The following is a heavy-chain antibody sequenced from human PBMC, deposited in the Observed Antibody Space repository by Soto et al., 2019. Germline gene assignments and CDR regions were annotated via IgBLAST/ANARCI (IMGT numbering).Heavy chain of an antibody. J-gene: IGHJ4*02. D-gene: IGHD2-21*02. Sequence: ASVKVSCKASGYTFTSYGINWARQAPGQGLEWMGWISAYDGNTNYAQSLQGRVTMTTDTSTSTAYMELRSLRSDDTAVYYCARYCGGDCYTDWGQGTLVTVSS. CDR1: GYTFTSYG. CDR3: ARYCGGDCYTD. V-gene: IGHV1-18*01. CDR2: ISAYDGNT.